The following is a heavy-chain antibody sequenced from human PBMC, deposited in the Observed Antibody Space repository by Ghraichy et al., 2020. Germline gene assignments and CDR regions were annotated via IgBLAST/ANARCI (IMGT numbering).Heavy chain of an antibody. CDR2: FYYRGTT. CDR1: GYSINRGAYY. CDR3: ARHYYGSGSYYNGPFDY. D-gene: IGHD3-10*01. Sequence: SETLSLTCSVFGYSINRGAYYWSWLRQRPWEGLEWIGFFYYRGTTRYSPSFTGRARISVDTSKNQFSLNLTSVSAADTAMYYCARHYYGSGSYYNGPFDYWSQGTLVTVSS. V-gene: IGHV4-30-4*01. J-gene: IGHJ4*02.